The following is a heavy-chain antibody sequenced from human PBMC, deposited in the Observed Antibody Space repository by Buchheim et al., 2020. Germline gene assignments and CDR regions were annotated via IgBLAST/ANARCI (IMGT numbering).Heavy chain of an antibody. D-gene: IGHD4-23*01. CDR2: ISSSSSTI. CDR3: ARDRWPQDYYYYGMDV. Sequence: VQLVESGGGLVQPGGSLRLSCAASGFTFSSYSMNWVRQAPGKGLEWVSYISSSSSTIYYADSVKGRFTISRDNAKNSLYLQMNSLRAEDTAVYYCARDRWPQDYYYYGMDVWGQGTT. J-gene: IGHJ6*02. V-gene: IGHV3-48*01. CDR1: GFTFSSYS.